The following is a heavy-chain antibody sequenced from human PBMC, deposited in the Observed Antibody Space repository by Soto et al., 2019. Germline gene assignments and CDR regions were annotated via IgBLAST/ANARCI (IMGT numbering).Heavy chain of an antibody. CDR2: IYWDDDK. J-gene: IGHJ5*02. CDR1: GFSLSTSGVG. CDR3: AHTLQEATYYDIFGDPPRENWFDP. D-gene: IGHD3-9*01. V-gene: IGHV2-5*02. Sequence: SGPTLVNPTQTLTLTCTFSGFSLSTSGVGVGWIRQPPGKALEWLALIYWDDDKRYSPSLKSRLTITKDTSKNQVVLTMTNMDPVDTATYYCAHTLQEATYYDIFGDPPRENWFDPWGQGTLVTVSS.